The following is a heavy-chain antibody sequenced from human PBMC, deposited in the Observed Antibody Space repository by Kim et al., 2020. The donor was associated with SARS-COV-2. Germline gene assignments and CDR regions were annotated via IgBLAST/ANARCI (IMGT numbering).Heavy chain of an antibody. CDR3: AILGIVGATRD. CDR2: IYYSGST. CDR1: GGSISSSSYY. V-gene: IGHV4-39*01. J-gene: IGHJ4*02. Sequence: SETLSLTCTVSGGSISSSSYYWGWIRQPPGKGLEWIGSIYYSGSTYYNPSLKSRVTISVDTSKNQFSLKLSSVTAADTAVYYCAILGIVGATRDWGQGTLVTVSS. D-gene: IGHD1-26*01.